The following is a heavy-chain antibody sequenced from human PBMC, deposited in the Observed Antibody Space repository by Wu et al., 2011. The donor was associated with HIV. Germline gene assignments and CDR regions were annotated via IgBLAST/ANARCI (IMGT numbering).Heavy chain of an antibody. V-gene: IGHV1-69*05. J-gene: IGHJ4*02. CDR1: GGTFSSYS. Sequence: QVQLVQSGAEVKKPGSSVKVSCKASGGTFSSYSISWVRQAPGQGLEWMGGIIPIFPTANYAQKFQGRVTITRNISINTAYMELSSLRSEDTAVYYCARGDGFGEYRPMDYWGQGTLVTVSS. D-gene: IGHD3-10*01. CDR2: IIPIFPTA. CDR3: ARGDGFGEYRPMDY.